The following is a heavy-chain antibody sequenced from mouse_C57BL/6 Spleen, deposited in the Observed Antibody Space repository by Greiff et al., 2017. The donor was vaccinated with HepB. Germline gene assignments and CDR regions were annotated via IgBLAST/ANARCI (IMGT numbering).Heavy chain of an antibody. V-gene: IGHV1-42*01. CDR3: ARSEGSDDYDGDYFDY. CDR1: GYSFTGYY. J-gene: IGHJ2*01. D-gene: IGHD2-4*01. Sequence: EVQLQQSGPELVKPGASVKISCKASGYSFTGYYMNWVKQSPEKSLEWIGEINPSTGGTTYNQKFKATATLTVDKSSSTAYMQLKILTSEDSAVYYCARSEGSDDYDGDYFDYWGQGTTLTVSS. CDR2: INPSTGGT.